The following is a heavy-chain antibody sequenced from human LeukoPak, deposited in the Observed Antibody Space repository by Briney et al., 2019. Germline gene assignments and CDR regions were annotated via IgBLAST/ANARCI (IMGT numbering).Heavy chain of an antibody. V-gene: IGHV3-74*01. Sequence: GGSLRLSCAASGFTFSSYWMHWVRQALGKGLVWVSRINSDGSSTSYADSAKGRFTISRDNAKNTLYLQMNSLRAEDTAVYYCARTSYSSGWYSYWGQGTLVTVSS. J-gene: IGHJ4*02. CDR2: INSDGSST. D-gene: IGHD6-19*01. CDR1: GFTFSSYW. CDR3: ARTSYSSGWYSY.